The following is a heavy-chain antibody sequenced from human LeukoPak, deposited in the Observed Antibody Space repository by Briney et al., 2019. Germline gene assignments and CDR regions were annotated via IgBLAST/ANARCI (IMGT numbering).Heavy chain of an antibody. D-gene: IGHD1-1*01. Sequence: GGSLRLSCAASGFTFSSYSMNWVRQAPGKGLEWVSSISSSSSYIYYADSVKGRFTISRDNAKNTLYLQMNSLRAEDTAVYYCAELVQLERPFDYWGQGTLVTVSS. CDR1: GFTFSSYS. V-gene: IGHV3-21*01. CDR2: ISSSSSYI. CDR3: AELVQLERPFDY. J-gene: IGHJ4*02.